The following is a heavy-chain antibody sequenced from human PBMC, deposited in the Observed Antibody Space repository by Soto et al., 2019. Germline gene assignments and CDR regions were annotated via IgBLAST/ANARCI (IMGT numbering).Heavy chain of an antibody. Sequence: EVQLLESGGGLVQPGGSLRLSCAASGFTFSNYAMNWVRQAPGKGLEWVSVISGSGDSTYYADSVKRRLTISRDNSKNTPYLQMNSLRAEDTAVYYCALRAWGTHDMDVWGQGTTVTVSS. CDR2: ISGSGDST. D-gene: IGHD1-1*01. J-gene: IGHJ6*02. CDR3: ALRAWGTHDMDV. V-gene: IGHV3-23*01. CDR1: GFTFSNYA.